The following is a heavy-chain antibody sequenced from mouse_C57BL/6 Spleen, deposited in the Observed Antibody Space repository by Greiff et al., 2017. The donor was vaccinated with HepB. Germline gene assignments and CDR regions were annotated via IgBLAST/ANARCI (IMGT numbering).Heavy chain of an antibody. V-gene: IGHV5-9*01. CDR2: ISGGGGNT. Sequence: EVKVVESGGGLVKPGGSLKLSCAASGFTFSSYTMSWVRQTPEKRLEWVATISGGGGNTYYPDSVKGRFTISRDNAKNTLYLQMSSLRSEDTALYDCARQGSYYYGSSYPFAYWGQGTLVTVSA. J-gene: IGHJ3*01. D-gene: IGHD1-1*01. CDR3: ARQGSYYYGSSYPFAY. CDR1: GFTFSSYT.